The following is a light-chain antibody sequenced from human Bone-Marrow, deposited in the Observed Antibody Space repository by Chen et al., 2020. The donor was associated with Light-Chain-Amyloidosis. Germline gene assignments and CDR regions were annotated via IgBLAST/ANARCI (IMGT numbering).Light chain of an antibody. J-gene: IGKJ1*01. CDR3: QQYYSSPWT. V-gene: IGKV4-1*01. Sequence: DIVMTQSPDSLAVSLGERATINCKSSQNVLYSSNNKNYLAWYQQRPGQPPKLLIYWTSTREFGVPDRFRGSGSGTDFTLTISSLQAEDVAVYYCQQYYSSPWTFGPGTRVEIK. CDR2: WTS. CDR1: QNVLYSSNNKNY.